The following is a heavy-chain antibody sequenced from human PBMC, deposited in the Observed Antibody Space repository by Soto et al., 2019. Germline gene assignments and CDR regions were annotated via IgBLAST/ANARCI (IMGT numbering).Heavy chain of an antibody. CDR2: IYHSGTI. Sequence: QVQLQESGPGLVKPSGTLSLTCAVSGDSINSSNWWSWVLQPPGKGLEWIGEIYHSGTINYNPSLKSRISISLDKSKNQFSLKLNSVTAADTAVYFCASSKRPTVLVDYWGQGALVTVSS. CDR1: GDSINSSNW. D-gene: IGHD2-8*02. J-gene: IGHJ4*02. CDR3: ASSKRPTVLVDY. V-gene: IGHV4-4*02.